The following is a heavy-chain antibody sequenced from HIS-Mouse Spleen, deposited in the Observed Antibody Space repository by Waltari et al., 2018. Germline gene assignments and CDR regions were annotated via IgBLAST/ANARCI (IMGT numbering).Heavy chain of an antibody. CDR3: AKDKHHAFDY. CDR2: ISYDGSNK. Sequence: QVQLVESGGGVVQPGRSLRLSCAASGFTFSSYGMHWVRQAPGKGLEWVAVISYDGSNKYYADSVKGRFTISRDNSKNTLYLQMNNLRAEDTAVYYCAKDKHHAFDYWGQGTLVTVSS. CDR1: GFTFSSYG. J-gene: IGHJ4*02. V-gene: IGHV3-30*18.